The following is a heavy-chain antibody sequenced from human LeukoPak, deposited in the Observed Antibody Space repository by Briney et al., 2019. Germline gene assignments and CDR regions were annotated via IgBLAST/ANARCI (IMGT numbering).Heavy chain of an antibody. CDR2: MNPNSGNT. V-gene: IGHV1-8*01. D-gene: IGHD5-12*01. CDR1: GYTFTSYD. CDR3: ARGGGVATRYYYYGMDV. Sequence: ASVKVSCKASGYTFTSYDINWVRQAPGHGLEWMGWMNPNSGNTGYAQKLQGRVTMTRNTSISPPYMELSSLRSEDTAVYDCARGGGVATRYYYYGMDVWGQGTTVTVSS. J-gene: IGHJ6*02.